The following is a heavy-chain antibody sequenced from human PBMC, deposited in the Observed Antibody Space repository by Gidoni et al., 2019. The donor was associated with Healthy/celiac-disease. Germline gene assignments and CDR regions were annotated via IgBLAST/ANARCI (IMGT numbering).Heavy chain of an antibody. CDR3: ARRGSGWFRDAFDI. CDR1: GYSFTSYW. Sequence: EVQLVQSGAEVNKPGESLKISCMGSGYSFTSYWTGWVRQMPGKGLEWMGIIYPGDSDTRYSPAFHGQVTRSADKSISTAYLQWSSLKAADTAMYYCARRGSGWFRDAFDIWGQGTMVTVS. CDR2: IYPGDSDT. V-gene: IGHV5-51*01. D-gene: IGHD6-19*01. J-gene: IGHJ3*02.